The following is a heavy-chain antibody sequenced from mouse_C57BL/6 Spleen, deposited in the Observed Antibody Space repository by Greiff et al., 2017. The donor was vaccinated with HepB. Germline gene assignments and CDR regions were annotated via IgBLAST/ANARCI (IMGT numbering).Heavy chain of an antibody. Sequence: QVQLQQSGAELVKPGASVKLSCKASGYTFTEYTIHWVKQRSGQGLEWIGWFYPGSGSIKYNEKFKDKATLTADKSSSTVYMELSRLTAEDSAVYFCARHGDRSTMPSSYAMDYWGQGTSVTVSS. CDR1: GYTFTEYT. CDR3: ARHGDRSTMPSSYAMDY. D-gene: IGHD2-1*01. V-gene: IGHV1-62-2*01. CDR2: FYPGSGSI. J-gene: IGHJ4*01.